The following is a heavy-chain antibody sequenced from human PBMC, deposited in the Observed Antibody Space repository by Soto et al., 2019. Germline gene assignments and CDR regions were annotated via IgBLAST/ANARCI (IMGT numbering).Heavy chain of an antibody. Sequence: GGSLRLSCAASGFTFSSYSMNWVRQAPGKGLEWVSSISSSSSYIYYADSVKGRFTISRDNAKNSLYLQMNSLRAEDTAVYYCARGNYGDDAFDIWGQGTMVTVSS. V-gene: IGHV3-21*01. CDR1: GFTFSSYS. CDR2: ISSSSSYI. D-gene: IGHD4-17*01. CDR3: ARGNYGDDAFDI. J-gene: IGHJ3*02.